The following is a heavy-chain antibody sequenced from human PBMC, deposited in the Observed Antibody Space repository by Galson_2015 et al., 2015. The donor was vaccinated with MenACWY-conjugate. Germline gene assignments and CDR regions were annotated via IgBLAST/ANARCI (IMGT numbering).Heavy chain of an antibody. Sequence: SETLSLTCTVSGGSLTDFYWSWIRQPPGKGLERIGYIFSTGGTNYNPSLKSRLTISLHTSRNQFSLTVNSVTAADTGVYYCARLKRAVATITLPPLHFYY. J-gene: IGHJ6*01. CDR2: IFSTGGT. CDR3: ARLKRAVATITLPPLHFYY. CDR1: GGSLTDFY. D-gene: IGHD5-24*01. V-gene: IGHV4-59*08.